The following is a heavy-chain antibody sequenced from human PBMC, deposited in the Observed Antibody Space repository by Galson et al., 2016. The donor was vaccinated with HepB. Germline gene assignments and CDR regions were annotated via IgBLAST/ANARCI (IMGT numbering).Heavy chain of an antibody. CDR2: IYYSGSP. V-gene: IGHV4-39*07. D-gene: IGHD6-13*01. CDR1: GGSISSSSCY. J-gene: IGHJ4*02. CDR3: ARVPYSSSWYSDY. Sequence: ETLSLTCTVSGGSISSSSCYWGWIRQPPGKGLECIGTIYYSGSPYYNPSLKSRVTISIDTSRNQFSLKLSSVTAADTAVYYCARVPYSSSWYSDYWGQGTLVTVSS.